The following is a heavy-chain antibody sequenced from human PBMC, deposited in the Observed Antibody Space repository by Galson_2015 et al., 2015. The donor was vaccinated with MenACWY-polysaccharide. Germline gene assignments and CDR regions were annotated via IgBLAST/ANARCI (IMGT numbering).Heavy chain of an antibody. CDR2: IFHSGTT. D-gene: IGHD1-26*01. V-gene: IGHV4-38-2*01. CDR1: GYSISSGYY. Sequence: TLSLTCAVSGYSISSGYYWGWIRQPPGKGLEWIASIFHSGTTYYNPSLKSRFPISVDTSKNHFSVKLSSVTAADTAVYYCARVEKYSGSFYILYWGQGTLVTVSS. CDR3: ARVEKYSGSFYILY. J-gene: IGHJ4*02.